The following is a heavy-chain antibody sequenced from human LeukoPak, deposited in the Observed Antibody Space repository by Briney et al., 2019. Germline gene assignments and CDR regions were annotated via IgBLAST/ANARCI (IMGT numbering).Heavy chain of an antibody. CDR2: IYSGVST. CDR1: GFTVSSNY. D-gene: IGHD6-13*01. V-gene: IGHV3-66*02. Sequence: GGSLRLSCAASGFTVSSNYMSWVRQAPGKGLEWVSVIYSGVSTYYAESVKGQFTISRDNSKNTLYLQMNSLRAEDTAVYYCARDLAFGYSSFKGFDRWGQGTLVTVST. CDR3: ARDLAFGYSSFKGFDR. J-gene: IGHJ5*02.